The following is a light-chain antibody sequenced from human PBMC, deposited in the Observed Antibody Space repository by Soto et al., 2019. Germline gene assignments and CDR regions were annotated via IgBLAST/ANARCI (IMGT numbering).Light chain of an antibody. J-gene: IGKJ2*01. Sequence: EIVMTQSPATLSVSPGERAALSCRASQSVSSNFAWYQQKPGQAPRLLIYGASTRATGIPARCSGSGSGTDFTLTISSLQSEDFAVYYFQQYNNWPYTFGQGTKLEIK. CDR1: QSVSSN. V-gene: IGKV3-15*01. CDR3: QQYNNWPYT. CDR2: GAS.